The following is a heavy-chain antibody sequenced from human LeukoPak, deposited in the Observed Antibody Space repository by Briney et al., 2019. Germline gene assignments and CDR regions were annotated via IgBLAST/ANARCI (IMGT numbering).Heavy chain of an antibody. J-gene: IGHJ4*02. CDR3: ARRGRNSSGWQDYL. V-gene: IGHV4-59*01. Sequence: TSETLSLTCTVSGGSISSDYWSGIRQPPRKGLEWIAKIYHTGRTNYNPSLSSRVAISIDTAKNQFSLKLTSVTAADTAVYYCARRGRNSSGWQDYLWGQGTLVTVSS. CDR2: IYHTGRT. D-gene: IGHD6-25*01. CDR1: GGSISSDY.